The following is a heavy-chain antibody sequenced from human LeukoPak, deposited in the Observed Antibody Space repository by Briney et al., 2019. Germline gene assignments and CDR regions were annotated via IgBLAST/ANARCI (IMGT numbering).Heavy chain of an antibody. CDR2: IYYGGST. V-gene: IGHV4-39*07. CDR1: GGSISSSSYY. D-gene: IGHD3-10*01. J-gene: IGHJ4*02. Sequence: SETLSLTCTVSGGSISSSSYYWGWIRQPPGKGLEWIGSIYYGGSTYYNPSLKSRVTISVDTSKNQFSLKLSSVTAADTAVYYCARDFGFGESSAYYFDYWGQGTLVTVSS. CDR3: ARDFGFGESSAYYFDY.